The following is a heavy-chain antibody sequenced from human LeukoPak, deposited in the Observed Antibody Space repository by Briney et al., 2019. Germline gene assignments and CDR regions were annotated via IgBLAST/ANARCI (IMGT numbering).Heavy chain of an antibody. J-gene: IGHJ4*02. Sequence: SETLSLTCTVSGGSIRSTSYSWGWIRQPPGKGLEWIGNIYYSGTTNYNPSLDSRVTISVDTSKNQFSLKLSSVTAADTAAYYCARGIMSGSSKPFDYWGQGTLVTVSS. V-gene: IGHV4-39*07. CDR3: ARGIMSGSSKPFDY. CDR1: GGSIRSTSYS. CDR2: IYYSGTT. D-gene: IGHD3-10*01.